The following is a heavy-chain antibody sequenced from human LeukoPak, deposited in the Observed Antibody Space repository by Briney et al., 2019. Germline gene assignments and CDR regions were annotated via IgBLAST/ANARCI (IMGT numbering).Heavy chain of an antibody. V-gene: IGHV3-7*01. D-gene: IGHD2-15*01. J-gene: IGHJ4*02. CDR1: GFTLINYL. Sequence: PWGSLPLSCPSSGFTLINYLLGSIRQPPCKGKDWVANTRRDGSAEYYADSVRGRLSTCRDNNNNFLYLQMSSLRDEDTAVYYGARDGGLNANFDYWGQGTLVTVSS. CDR3: ARDGGLNANFDY. CDR2: TRRDGSAE.